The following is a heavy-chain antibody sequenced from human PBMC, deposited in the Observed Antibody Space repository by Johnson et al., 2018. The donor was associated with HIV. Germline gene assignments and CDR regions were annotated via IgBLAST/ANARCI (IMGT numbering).Heavy chain of an antibody. CDR1: GFTFSSYG. V-gene: IGHV3-20*04. J-gene: IGHJ3*02. D-gene: IGHD6-19*01. CDR3: ARGEQWLVPDSEDAFDI. Sequence: EVQLVESGGDLIQPGGSLRLSCAASGFTFSSYGMHWVRQAPGKGLEWVSGINWNGGSTGYADSVKGRFTISRDNAKNSLYLQMKSLRAEDTAVYYCARGEQWLVPDSEDAFDIWGQGTMVTVSS. CDR2: INWNGGST.